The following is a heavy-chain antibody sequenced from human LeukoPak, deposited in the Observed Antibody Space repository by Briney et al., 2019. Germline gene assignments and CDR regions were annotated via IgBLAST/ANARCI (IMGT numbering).Heavy chain of an antibody. CDR3: ARSSGQRDY. Sequence: PSETLSLTCAVYGGSFSGYYWSWIRQPPGKGLEWIGEINHSGSTNYNPSLKSRVTISVDTSKSQFSLKLSSVTAADTAVYYCARSSGQRDYWGQGTLVTVSS. D-gene: IGHD3-22*01. V-gene: IGHV4-34*01. CDR1: GGSFSGYY. CDR2: INHSGST. J-gene: IGHJ4*02.